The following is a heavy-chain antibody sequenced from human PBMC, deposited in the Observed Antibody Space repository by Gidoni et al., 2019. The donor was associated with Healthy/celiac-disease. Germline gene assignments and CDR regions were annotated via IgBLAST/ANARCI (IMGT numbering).Heavy chain of an antibody. V-gene: IGHV3-33*01. D-gene: IGHD6-13*01. J-gene: IGHJ4*02. Sequence: QVQLVESGGGVVQPGRSLRLSCAASGFTFSSYGMHWVRQAPGKGLEWVAVIWYDGSNKYYADSVKGRFTISRDNSKNTLYLQMNSLRAEDTAVYYCARLYSSSWKDYWGQGTLVTVSS. CDR3: ARLYSSSWKDY. CDR2: IWYDGSNK. CDR1: GFTFSSYG.